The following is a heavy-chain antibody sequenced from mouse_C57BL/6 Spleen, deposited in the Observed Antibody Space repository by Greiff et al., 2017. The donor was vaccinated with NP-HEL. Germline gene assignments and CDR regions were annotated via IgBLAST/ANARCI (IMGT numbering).Heavy chain of an antibody. J-gene: IGHJ2*01. CDR2: IDPSDSET. D-gene: IGHD1-1*01. CDR3: ARDYDGSSPY. CDR1: GYTFTSYR. Sequence: QVQLQQPGAELVRPGSSVKLSCKASGYTFTSYRMHWVKQRPIQGLEWIGNIDPSDSETHYNQKFKDKATLTVDKSSSTAYMQRSSLTSEDSAVYDCARDYDGSSPYGGQGTTRTVSS. V-gene: IGHV1-52*01.